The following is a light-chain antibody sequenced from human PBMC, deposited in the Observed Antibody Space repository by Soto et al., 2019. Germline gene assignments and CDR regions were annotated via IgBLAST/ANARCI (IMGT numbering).Light chain of an antibody. CDR2: AAS. CDR3: QQYGSSPPLS. J-gene: IGKJ4*01. CDR1: QSVDANY. Sequence: EIVLMQSPGTLSLSPGERATLSCRASQSVDANYLAWYQQRPGQAPSLLIYAASSRATGIPDRFSGSGSGTDFTLTISRLEPEDFAVYYCQQYGSSPPLSFGGGTRVDIK. V-gene: IGKV3-20*01.